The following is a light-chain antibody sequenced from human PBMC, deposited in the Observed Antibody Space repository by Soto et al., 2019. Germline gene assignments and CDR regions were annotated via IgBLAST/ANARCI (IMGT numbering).Light chain of an antibody. CDR1: SSNIGSHT. V-gene: IGLV1-44*01. CDR3: AAWDDSLNGPV. J-gene: IGLJ2*01. CDR2: SNN. Sequence: QSVLTQPPSASGTPGQRVTISCSGSSSNIGSHTVNWYQQLPGTAPKLLIYSNNQRPSGVPDRFSGSKSGTSASLAISGLQSEDESDYYCAAWDDSLNGPVFGRGTKLTVL.